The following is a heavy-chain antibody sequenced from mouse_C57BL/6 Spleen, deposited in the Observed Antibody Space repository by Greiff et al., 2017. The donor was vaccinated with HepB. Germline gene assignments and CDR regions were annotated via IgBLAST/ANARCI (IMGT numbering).Heavy chain of an antibody. J-gene: IGHJ3*01. CDR2: INPNNGGT. Sequence: EVQLQQSGPELVKPGASVKISCKASGYTFTDYYMNWVKQSHGKSLEWIGDINPNNGGTSYNQKFKGKATLTVDKSSSTAYMELRSLTSEDSAVYYCARPDDYDEGFAYWGQGTLVTVSA. V-gene: IGHV1-26*01. CDR1: GYTFTDYY. CDR3: ARPDDYDEGFAY. D-gene: IGHD2-4*01.